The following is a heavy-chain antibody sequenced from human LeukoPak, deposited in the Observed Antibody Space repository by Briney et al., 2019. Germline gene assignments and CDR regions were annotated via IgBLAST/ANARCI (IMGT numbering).Heavy chain of an antibody. D-gene: IGHD2-2*01. Sequence: PGGSLRLSCAASGFTFSSYWMSWVRQAPGKGLEWVANIKQDGSEKYYVDSVKGRFTISRDNAKNSLYLQMSSLRAEDTAVYYCARSLVVPAANPTLFDYWGQGTLVTVSS. CDR3: ARSLVVPAANPTLFDY. CDR2: IKQDGSEK. J-gene: IGHJ4*02. CDR1: GFTFSSYW. V-gene: IGHV3-7*01.